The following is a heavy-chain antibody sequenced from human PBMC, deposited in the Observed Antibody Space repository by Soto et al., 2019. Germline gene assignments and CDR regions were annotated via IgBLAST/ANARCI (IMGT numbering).Heavy chain of an antibody. V-gene: IGHV2-5*02. CDR2: IYWDDDK. CDR1: GFSLSTSGVG. D-gene: IGHD6-13*01. Sequence: QITLKESGPTLVKPTQTLTLTCTFSGFSLSTSGVGVGWIRQPPGKALEWLALIYWDDDKRYSPSLKSRLTITKDTSKNQVVLTITNMDPVDTATYYCAHTGVAAAAGTVRGAFDIWGQGTMVTVSS. CDR3: AHTGVAAAAGTVRGAFDI. J-gene: IGHJ3*02.